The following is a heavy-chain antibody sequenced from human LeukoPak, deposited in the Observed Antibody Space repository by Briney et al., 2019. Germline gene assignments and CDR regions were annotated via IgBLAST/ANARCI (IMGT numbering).Heavy chain of an antibody. CDR2: IYYTGST. J-gene: IGHJ6*03. Sequence: SETLSLTCTVSGYSISSGYYWGWIRQPPGKGLEWIGSIYYTGSTYYNPSLKSRVTISVDPSKNQFSLKLSSVTAADTAVYYCARLHYGGNYGYYYYYMDVWGKGTTVTISS. CDR1: GYSISSGYY. D-gene: IGHD4-23*01. CDR3: ARLHYGGNYGYYYYYMDV. V-gene: IGHV4-38-2*02.